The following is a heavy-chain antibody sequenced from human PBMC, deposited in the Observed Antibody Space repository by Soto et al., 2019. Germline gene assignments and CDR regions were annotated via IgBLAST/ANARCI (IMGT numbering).Heavy chain of an antibody. CDR3: ATSYSSGWYEGTQRYYYYGMDV. J-gene: IGHJ6*02. Sequence: SVKVSCKASGGTFSSYAISWVRQAPGQGLEWMGGIIPIFGTANYAQKFQGRVTITADESTSTAYMELSSLRSEDTAVYYCATSYSSGWYEGTQRYYYYGMDVWGQGTTVTVSS. CDR1: GGTFSSYA. CDR2: IIPIFGTA. V-gene: IGHV1-69*13. D-gene: IGHD6-19*01.